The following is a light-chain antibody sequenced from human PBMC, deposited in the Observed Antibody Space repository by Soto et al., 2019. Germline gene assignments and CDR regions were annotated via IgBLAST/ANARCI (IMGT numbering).Light chain of an antibody. CDR2: GTS. CDR3: QQSYSSSWT. V-gene: IGKV1-39*01. Sequence: DIQLTQSPSSLSASVGDRVTITCRASQSISNSLNWYQQKPGKAPTLLIYGTSTLQNGVPSRFGGSGSGTDFTLTISSLQREDFATYYCQQSYSSSWTFGQGTQVAIK. CDR1: QSISNS. J-gene: IGKJ1*01.